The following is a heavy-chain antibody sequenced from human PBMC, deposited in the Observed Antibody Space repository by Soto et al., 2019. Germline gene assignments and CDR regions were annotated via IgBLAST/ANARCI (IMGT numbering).Heavy chain of an antibody. V-gene: IGHV1-3*01. D-gene: IGHD2-2*02. CDR3: ARAYCSPTICYNSDY. CDR1: GYSFTNYA. Sequence: GASVKVSCKASGYSFTNYAMHWVRKAPGQRPEWMGWISLGSGGTKLSQNFQGRLSLTRDTSANIAYMELSSLRSEDTAMYYCARAYCSPTICYNSDYWGQGTQVTVSS. CDR2: ISLGSGGT. J-gene: IGHJ4*02.